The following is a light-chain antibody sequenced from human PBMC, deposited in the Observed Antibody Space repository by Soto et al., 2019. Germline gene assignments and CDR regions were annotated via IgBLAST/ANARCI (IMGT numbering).Light chain of an antibody. J-gene: IGLJ7*01. Sequence: QPVLTQPPSASGTPGQRVTISCSGSSSNIGSNTVNWYQQLPGTAPRLLVYSYNQRPSGVPDRFSGSKSGTSASLAISGLQSEDEADYYCAAWDDSLNGAVFGGGTQLTVL. CDR2: SYN. CDR3: AAWDDSLNGAV. CDR1: SSNIGSNT. V-gene: IGLV1-44*01.